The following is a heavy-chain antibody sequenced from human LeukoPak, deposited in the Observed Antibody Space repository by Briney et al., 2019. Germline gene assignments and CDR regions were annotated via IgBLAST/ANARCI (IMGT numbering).Heavy chain of an antibody. J-gene: IGHJ4*02. CDR3: AIMHGYYDGSGYWVQ. CDR2: ITTSGGST. V-gene: IGHV3-23*01. Sequence: GSLRLSCAASGFPFSSYAMCWVRPAPGKGVEWVSFITTSGGSTSYTDSVKGRFTISRDNPRNTLYMQINGLRDEDTAVYYCAIMHGYYDGSGYWVQWGQGTLVTVSS. D-gene: IGHD3-22*01. CDR1: GFPFSSYA.